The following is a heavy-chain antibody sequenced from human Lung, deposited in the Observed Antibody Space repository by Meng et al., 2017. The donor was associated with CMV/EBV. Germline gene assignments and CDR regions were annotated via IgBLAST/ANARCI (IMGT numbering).Heavy chain of an antibody. J-gene: IGHJ4*02. V-gene: IGHV3-48*04. Sequence: GGSXKTSRGASGFTLSSHLMNWVRQAPGKGLEWLAIISGGSDTIHHADSVKGRFPISRDNGKDSLYLQMNSLRAEDTAVYYCARDWSRDVLTGSFDYWGQGTXVTVSS. CDR2: ISGGSDTI. D-gene: IGHD3-9*01. CDR1: GFTLSSHL. CDR3: ARDWSRDVLTGSFDY.